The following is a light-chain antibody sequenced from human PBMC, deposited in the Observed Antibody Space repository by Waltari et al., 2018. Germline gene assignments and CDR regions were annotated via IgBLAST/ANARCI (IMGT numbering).Light chain of an antibody. V-gene: IGKV3-20*01. Sequence: EIVLTQSPGTLSLSPGERATLSCRASQSVCRYLAWYQQKPGQAPRLIIYGASSRATGLPDRFSGSGSGTDFSLTISRLEPEDCAVYYCQKYESLPATFGQGTKVEI. CDR2: GAS. CDR1: QSVCRY. J-gene: IGKJ1*01. CDR3: QKYESLPAT.